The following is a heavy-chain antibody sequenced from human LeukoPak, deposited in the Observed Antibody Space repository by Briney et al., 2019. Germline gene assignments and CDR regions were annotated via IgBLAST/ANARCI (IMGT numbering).Heavy chain of an antibody. J-gene: IGHJ4*02. V-gene: IGHV4-59*13. CDR3: ARIPSGSYFDY. Sequence: SETLSLTCTVSGGSISRYYRNWMRQPPGKGLEWIGYIYYSGTNYNPSLKSRVTISVDTSENQFSLRLSSVTAADTAVYYCARIPSGSYFDYWGQGTLVTVSS. CDR1: GGSISRYY. D-gene: IGHD3-10*01. CDR2: IYYSGT.